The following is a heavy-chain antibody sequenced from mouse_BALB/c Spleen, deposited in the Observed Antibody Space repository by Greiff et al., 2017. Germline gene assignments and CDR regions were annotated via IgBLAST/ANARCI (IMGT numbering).Heavy chain of an antibody. J-gene: IGHJ3*01. CDR2: ISYSGST. D-gene: IGHD1-1*01. CDR3: ARDYYYGSSPFAY. CDR1: GDSITSGY. Sequence: EVQLQQSGPSLVKPSQTLSLTCSVTGDSITSGYWNWIRKFPGNKLEYMGYISYSGSTYYNPSLKSRISITRDTSKNQYYLQLNSVTTEDTATYYCARDYYYGSSPFAYWGQGTLVTVSA. V-gene: IGHV3-8*02.